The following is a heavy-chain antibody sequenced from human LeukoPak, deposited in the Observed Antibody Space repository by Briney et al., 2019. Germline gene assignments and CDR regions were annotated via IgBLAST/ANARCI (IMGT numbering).Heavy chain of an antibody. CDR1: GYSISSGYY. V-gene: IGHV4-38-2*01. CDR3: ARTGRYCTNGVCSEVFDI. CDR2: IYHSGST. D-gene: IGHD2-8*01. J-gene: IGHJ3*02. Sequence: SETLSLTCAVSGYSISSGYYWGWIRQPPGKGLEWIGSIYHSGSTYYNPSLKSRVTISVDTSKNQFSLKLSSVTAADTAVNYCARTGRYCTNGVCSEVFDIWGQGTMVTVSS.